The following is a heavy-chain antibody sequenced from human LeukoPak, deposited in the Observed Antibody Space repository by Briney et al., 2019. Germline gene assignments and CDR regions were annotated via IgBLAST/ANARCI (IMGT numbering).Heavy chain of an antibody. CDR1: GFTFSSYD. CDR2: IGTAGDT. CDR3: ARGNFWRGYRSKAFDY. Sequence: GGSLRLSCAASGFTFSSYDMHWVRQATGKGLEWVSAIGTAGDTYYPGSVKGRFTISRENAKNSLYLQMNSLRAGDTAVYYCARGNFWRGYRSKAFDYWGQGTLVTVSS. J-gene: IGHJ4*02. D-gene: IGHD3-3*01. V-gene: IGHV3-13*01.